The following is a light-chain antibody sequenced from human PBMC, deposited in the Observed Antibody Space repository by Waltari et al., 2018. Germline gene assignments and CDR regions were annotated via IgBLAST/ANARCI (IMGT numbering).Light chain of an antibody. Sequence: DIHMTQSPSSLSASVGDRVTITCRASQGTSNYLAWYQQKPGKVPKLLIYTASTLQSGVPSRFSGSGSGTDFTLTISSLQPEDVAIYYCQKYNSAPPWTFGQGTKVEIK. J-gene: IGKJ1*01. V-gene: IGKV1-27*01. CDR3: QKYNSAPPWT. CDR2: TAS. CDR1: QGTSNY.